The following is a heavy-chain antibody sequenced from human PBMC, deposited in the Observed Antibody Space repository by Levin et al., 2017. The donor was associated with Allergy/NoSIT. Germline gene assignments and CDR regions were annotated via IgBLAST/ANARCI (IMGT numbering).Heavy chain of an antibody. V-gene: IGHV5-51*01. Sequence: ASVKVSCKASGYSFTNYWIGWVRQMPGKGLEWMGIIYPGDSDTKYSPSFQGQVTISADKSISTAYLQWSSLKASDSAMYYCARHASNWYGMSDYWGQGTLVTVSS. CDR1: GYSFTNYW. CDR3: ARHASNWYGMSDY. CDR2: IYPGDSDT. J-gene: IGHJ4*02. D-gene: IGHD6-13*01.